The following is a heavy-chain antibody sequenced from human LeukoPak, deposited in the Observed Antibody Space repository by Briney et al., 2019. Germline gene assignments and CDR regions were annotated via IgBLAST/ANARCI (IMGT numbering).Heavy chain of an antibody. D-gene: IGHD6-13*01. CDR2: IYTSGST. J-gene: IGHJ5*02. CDR3: ARDGGSSWINWFDP. V-gene: IGHV4-61*02. CDR1: GGSISSGSYY. Sequence: SETLSLTCTVSGGSISSGSYYWSWIRQPAGKGLEWIGRIYTSGSTNYNPSLKSRVTISVDTSKNQFSLKLSSVTAADTAVYYCARDGGSSWINWFDPWGQGTLVTVSS.